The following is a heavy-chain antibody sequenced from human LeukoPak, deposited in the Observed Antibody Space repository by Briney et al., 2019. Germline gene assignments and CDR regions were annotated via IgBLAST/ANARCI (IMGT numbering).Heavy chain of an antibody. D-gene: IGHD6-19*01. V-gene: IGHV4-61*01. CDR3: ARNRGWYATDV. Sequence: PSETLSLTCSVSGGSVRSDISHWSWIRQPPGKGLEWIGYVHYSGGANYNPSLESRVTMSLDRSKNQFSLELTSVTAADTAVYYCARNRGWYATDVWGQGAAVTVSS. J-gene: IGHJ6*02. CDR1: GGSVRSDISH. CDR2: VHYSGGA.